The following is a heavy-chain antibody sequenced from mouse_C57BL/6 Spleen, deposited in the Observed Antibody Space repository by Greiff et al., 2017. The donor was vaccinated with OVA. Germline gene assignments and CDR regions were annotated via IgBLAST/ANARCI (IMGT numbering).Heavy chain of an antibody. V-gene: IGHV1-78*01. CDR2: IYPRDGST. Sequence: VQLQQSDAELVKPGASVKISCKVSGYTFTDHTIHWMKQRPEQGLEWIGYIYPRDGSTKYNEKFKGKATLTVDKSSSTAYMELRSLTSEDSAVYYCARGGYDDFDYWGQGTTLTVSS. CDR3: ARGGYDDFDY. CDR1: GYTFTDHT. D-gene: IGHD2-2*01. J-gene: IGHJ2*01.